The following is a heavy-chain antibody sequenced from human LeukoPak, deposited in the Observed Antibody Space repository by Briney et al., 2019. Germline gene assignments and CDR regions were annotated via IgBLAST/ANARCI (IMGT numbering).Heavy chain of an antibody. Sequence: GGSLRLSCAASGFTFSSYAMHWVRQAPGKGLEWVAVISYDGSNKYYADSVKGRFTISRDNSKNTLYLQMNSLRAEDTAVYYCARDRPNSYGPTYGMDVWGQGTTVPVSS. V-gene: IGHV3-30-3*01. D-gene: IGHD5-18*01. CDR1: GFTFSSYA. J-gene: IGHJ6*02. CDR2: ISYDGSNK. CDR3: ARDRPNSYGPTYGMDV.